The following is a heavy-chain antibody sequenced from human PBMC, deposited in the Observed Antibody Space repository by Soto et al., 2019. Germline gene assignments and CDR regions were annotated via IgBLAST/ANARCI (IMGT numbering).Heavy chain of an antibody. D-gene: IGHD2-15*01. CDR1: GGSISSSNW. V-gene: IGHV4-4*02. CDR2: IYHSGST. J-gene: IGHJ6*02. Sequence: PSETLSLTCVVSGGSISSSNWWSWVRQPPGKGLEWIGEIYHSGSTNYNPSLKSRVTISVDKSKNQFSLKLSSVTAADTAVYYCARDGGKRNYYGMDVWGQGTTVTVSS. CDR3: ARDGGKRNYYGMDV.